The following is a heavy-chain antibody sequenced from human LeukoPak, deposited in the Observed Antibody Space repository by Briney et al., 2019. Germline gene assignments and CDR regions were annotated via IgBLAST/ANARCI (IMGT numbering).Heavy chain of an antibody. CDR1: GFTFSSYA. Sequence: GGSLRLSCAASGFTFSSYAMHWVRQAPGKGLEWVAVISYDGSNKYYADSVKGRFTISRDNSKNTLYLQVNSLRAEDTAVYYCARDRAYCSSTSCPRPLDYWGQGTLVTVSS. D-gene: IGHD2-2*01. V-gene: IGHV3-30*04. CDR2: ISYDGSNK. J-gene: IGHJ4*02. CDR3: ARDRAYCSSTSCPRPLDY.